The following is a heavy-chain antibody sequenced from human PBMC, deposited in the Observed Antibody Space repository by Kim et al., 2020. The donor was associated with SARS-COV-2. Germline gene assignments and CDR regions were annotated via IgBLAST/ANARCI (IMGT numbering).Heavy chain of an antibody. V-gene: IGHV1-46*01. CDR2: INPSGGST. J-gene: IGHJ5*02. Sequence: ASVKVSCKASGYTFTSYYMHWVRQAPGQGLEWMGIINPSGGSTSYAQKFQGRVTMTRDTSTSTVYMELSSMRSEDTAVYYCARWIPGGGWFDPWGQGTLVTVSS. CDR1: GYTFTSYY. D-gene: IGHD3-16*01. CDR3: ARWIPGGGWFDP.